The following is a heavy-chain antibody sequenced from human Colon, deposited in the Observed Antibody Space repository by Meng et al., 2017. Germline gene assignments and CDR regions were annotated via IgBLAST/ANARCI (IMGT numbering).Heavy chain of an antibody. CDR1: GGSISSGGFY. CDR2: IYCSGST. Sequence: QVQLQESGPGLVKPSQTLSLTCTVSGGSISSGGFYWSWIRQHPGKGLEWIGYIYCSGSTYYNPSLRSRVAISIDTSKNQFSLKLTSVTAADTAVYFCARTNYGDYNWFDPWGQGTLVTVSS. CDR3: ARTNYGDYNWFDP. V-gene: IGHV4-31*03. D-gene: IGHD4-17*01. J-gene: IGHJ5*02.